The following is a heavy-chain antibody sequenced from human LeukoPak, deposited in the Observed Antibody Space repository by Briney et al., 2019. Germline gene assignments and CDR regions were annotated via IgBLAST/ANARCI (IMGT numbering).Heavy chain of an antibody. D-gene: IGHD5-18*01. CDR2: INQDESEK. Sequence: GGSLRLSCAASGFIFSTYWMSWARQAPGKGLEWVAIINQDESEKFYVDSVKGRFTISRDNVKNSLYLQMSSLRVEDTALYYCARGDGRGWSYGSTRGQGTLVTVSS. CDR1: GFIFSTYW. V-gene: IGHV3-7*01. CDR3: ARGDGRGWSYGST. J-gene: IGHJ4*02.